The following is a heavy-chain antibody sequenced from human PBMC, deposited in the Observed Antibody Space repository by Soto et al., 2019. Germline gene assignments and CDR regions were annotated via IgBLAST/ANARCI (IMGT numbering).Heavy chain of an antibody. J-gene: IGHJ5*02. V-gene: IGHV4-4*07. CDR1: GGSINNYY. D-gene: IGHD3-3*02. Sequence: TLSLTCSVTGGSINNYYWSWVRQSAGKGLEWIGRVFTTGTTDYNPSLKGRVTISVDTSKNQFSLSLRSVTAADTAIYYCARDFNSIFDDFADMRWNFDPWGQGTLVTVSS. CDR2: VFTTGTT. CDR3: ARDFNSIFDDFADMRWNFDP.